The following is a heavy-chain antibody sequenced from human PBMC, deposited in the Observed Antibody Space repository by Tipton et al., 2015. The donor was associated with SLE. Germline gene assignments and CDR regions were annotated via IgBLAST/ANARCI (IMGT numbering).Heavy chain of an antibody. CDR2: IYITGTT. D-gene: IGHD3-3*01. CDR3: ARGYYDFWSGPPFDF. Sequence: TLSLTCAVYGGSFSGYYWSWIRQPAGKGLEWIGHIYITGTTNYNPSLKSRVTISEDASKNQFSLRVTSVTAADTAVYYCARGYYDFWSGPPFDFWGQGTLVTVSS. V-gene: IGHV4-59*10. J-gene: IGHJ4*02. CDR1: GGSFSGYY.